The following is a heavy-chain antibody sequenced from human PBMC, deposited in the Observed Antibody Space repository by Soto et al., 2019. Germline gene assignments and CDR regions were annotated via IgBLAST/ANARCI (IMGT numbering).Heavy chain of an antibody. CDR1: GDSVSSNSAA. CDR3: ARAAAAGGYYYYGMDV. CDR2: TYYRSKWYN. V-gene: IGHV6-1*01. J-gene: IGHJ6*02. D-gene: IGHD6-13*01. Sequence: SQTLSLTCAISGDSVSSNSAAWNWIRQSPSRGHEWLGRTYYRSKWYNDYAVSVKSRITINPDTSKNQFSLQLNSVTPEDTAVYYCARAAAAGGYYYYGMDVWGQGTTVTVSS.